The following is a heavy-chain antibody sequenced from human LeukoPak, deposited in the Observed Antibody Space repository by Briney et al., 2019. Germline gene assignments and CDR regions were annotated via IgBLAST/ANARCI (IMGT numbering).Heavy chain of an antibody. D-gene: IGHD5-12*01. J-gene: IGHJ6*03. Sequence: ASVKVSCKASGYTFLHYGISWVRQAPGQGLEWMGWISAYNGNTNYAQKLQGRVTMTTDTSTSTAYMDLRSLRSDDTAVYYCARVPYKWLRSGGLYYYYMDVWGRGTTVTISS. CDR3: ARVPYKWLRSGGLYYYYMDV. CDR2: ISAYNGNT. V-gene: IGHV1-18*01. CDR1: GYTFLHYG.